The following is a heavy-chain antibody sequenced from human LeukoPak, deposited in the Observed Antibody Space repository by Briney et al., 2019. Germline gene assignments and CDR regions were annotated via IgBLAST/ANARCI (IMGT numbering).Heavy chain of an antibody. CDR3: ARGGLVRGSLNSLTGFDF. J-gene: IGHJ3*01. D-gene: IGHD3-10*01. CDR2: IYYRSQWYN. CDR1: GDSVSSGSGG. V-gene: IGHV6-1*01. Sequence: SQTLSLTCALSGDSVSSGSGGWNWIRQSPSRGLEWLVRIYYRSQWYNDDAVSVKGRISINPDTAKNQFSLHLNSVTPDDTALYYCARGGLVRGSLNSLTGFDFWGQGTMVTVSS.